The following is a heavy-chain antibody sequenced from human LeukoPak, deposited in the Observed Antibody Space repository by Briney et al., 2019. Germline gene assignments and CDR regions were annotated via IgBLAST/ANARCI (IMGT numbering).Heavy chain of an antibody. J-gene: IGHJ4*02. D-gene: IGHD3-10*02. CDR2: VSGSGGHT. V-gene: IGHV3-23*01. Sequence: PGGSLRLSCAASGFTFSSYAMSWVRQAPGKGLEWVSAVSGSGGHTYYADSVKGRFTISRDNAKNSLYLQMNSLRAEDTAVYYCARVHARGVITTTPDYWGQGTLVTVSS. CDR3: ARVHARGVITTTPDY. CDR1: GFTFSSYA.